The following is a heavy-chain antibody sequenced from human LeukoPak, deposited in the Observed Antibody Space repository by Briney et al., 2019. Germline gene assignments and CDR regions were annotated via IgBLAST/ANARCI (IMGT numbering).Heavy chain of an antibody. D-gene: IGHD3-10*01. V-gene: IGHV3-23*01. CDR2: ISGSGGDT. CDR1: GFTVSSNY. Sequence: PGGSLRLSCAASGFTVSSNYMSWVRQAPGKGLDWVSAISGSGGDTYYADSVKGRFTISRDNSKNTLYLQMNSLRAEDTAVYYCAKDLWFGEPWGQGTLVTVSS. J-gene: IGHJ1*01. CDR3: AKDLWFGEP.